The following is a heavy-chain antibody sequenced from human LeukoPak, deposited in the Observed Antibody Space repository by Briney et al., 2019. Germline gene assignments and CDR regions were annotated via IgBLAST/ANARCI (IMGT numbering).Heavy chain of an antibody. CDR1: GFTVSSYS. D-gene: IGHD5-18*01. CDR3: ARETEDTAMVTFDY. J-gene: IGHJ4*02. Sequence: PGGSLRLSCAASGFTVSSYSMNWVRQAPGKGLEWVSYISSSSSTIYYADSVKGRFTISRDNAKNSLYLQMNSLRAEDTAVYYCARETEDTAMVTFDYWGQGTLVTVSS. V-gene: IGHV3-48*01. CDR2: ISSSSSTI.